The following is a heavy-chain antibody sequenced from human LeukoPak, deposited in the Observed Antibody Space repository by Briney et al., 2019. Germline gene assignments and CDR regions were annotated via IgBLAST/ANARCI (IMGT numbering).Heavy chain of an antibody. D-gene: IGHD6-13*01. CDR1: GFTFRTYA. J-gene: IGHJ4*02. V-gene: IGHV3-23*01. Sequence: GGSLRLSCAASGFTFRTYAMSWVRQAPGKGLEWVSGISDSGDGTYYAESVKGRFTISRDNSKNTVFLQMNSLRADDTAKYYCAKDKAHGSRHTPSDFWGQGTLVTVSS. CDR2: ISDSGDGT. CDR3: AKDKAHGSRHTPSDF.